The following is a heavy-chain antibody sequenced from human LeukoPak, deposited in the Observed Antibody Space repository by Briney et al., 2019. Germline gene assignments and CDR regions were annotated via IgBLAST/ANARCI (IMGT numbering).Heavy chain of an antibody. J-gene: IGHJ5*02. CDR2: INHSGST. V-gene: IGHV4-34*01. CDR3: ARDHSSSWSYSAGWFDP. Sequence: SETLSLTCAVYGGSFSGYYWSWIRQPPGKGLEWIGEINHSGSTNYNPSLKSRVTISVDTSKNQFSLKLSSVTAADTAVYYCARDHSSSWSYSAGWFDPWGQGTLVTVSS. D-gene: IGHD6-13*01. CDR1: GGSFSGYY.